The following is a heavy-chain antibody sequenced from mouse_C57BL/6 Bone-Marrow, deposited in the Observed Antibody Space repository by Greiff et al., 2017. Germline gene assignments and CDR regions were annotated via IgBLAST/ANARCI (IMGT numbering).Heavy chain of an antibody. Sequence: EVQGVESGGGLVKPGGSLKLSCAASGFTFSDYGMHWVRQAPEKGLEWVAYISSGSSTIYYADTVKGRFTISRDNAKNTLFLQMTSLRSEDTAMYYCARRVISTVVVDYWGQGTTLTVSS. CDR2: ISSGSSTI. CDR3: ARRVISTVVVDY. D-gene: IGHD1-1*02. V-gene: IGHV5-17*01. J-gene: IGHJ2*01. CDR1: GFTFSDYG.